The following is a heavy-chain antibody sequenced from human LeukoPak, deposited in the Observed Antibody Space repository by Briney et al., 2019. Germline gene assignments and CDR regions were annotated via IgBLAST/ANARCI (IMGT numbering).Heavy chain of an antibody. V-gene: IGHV3-21*01. CDR1: GFTFSSYS. CDR3: VSSGWYEKASDY. Sequence: KAGGSLRLFCAASGFTFSSYSMNWVRQAPGKGLEWVSSISSSSSYIYYADSVKGRFTISRDNAKNSLYLQMNSLRAEDTAVYYCVSSGWYEKASDYWGQGTLVTVSS. CDR2: ISSSSSYI. D-gene: IGHD6-19*01. J-gene: IGHJ4*02.